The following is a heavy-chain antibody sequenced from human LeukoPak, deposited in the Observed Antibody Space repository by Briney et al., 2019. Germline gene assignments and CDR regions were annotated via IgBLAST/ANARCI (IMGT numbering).Heavy chain of an antibody. Sequence: ASVKVSCKASGYTFTSYAMHWVRQAPGQRLEWMGWINAGNGNTKYSQKFQGRVTITRDTSASTAYMELSRLRSDDTAVYYCARDLRFSSSSYWGQGTLVTVSS. J-gene: IGHJ4*02. D-gene: IGHD6-6*01. CDR3: ARDLRFSSSSY. V-gene: IGHV1-3*01. CDR1: GYTFTSYA. CDR2: INAGNGNT.